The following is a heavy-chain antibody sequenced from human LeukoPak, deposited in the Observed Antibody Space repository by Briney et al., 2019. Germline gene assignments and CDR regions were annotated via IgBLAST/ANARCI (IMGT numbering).Heavy chain of an antibody. D-gene: IGHD6-19*01. Sequence: PSETLSLTCSVSGGSVSGYYWNWIRQPPGKGLEWIGFFYHSGGTHYNPSLKSRVTISLDTSKSQVSLNLNSVTAADTAVYYCARGYSSGWNGRVAFDPWGQGTLVTVSS. V-gene: IGHV4-59*02. CDR3: ARGYSSGWNGRVAFDP. CDR2: FYHSGGT. CDR1: GGSVSGYY. J-gene: IGHJ5*02.